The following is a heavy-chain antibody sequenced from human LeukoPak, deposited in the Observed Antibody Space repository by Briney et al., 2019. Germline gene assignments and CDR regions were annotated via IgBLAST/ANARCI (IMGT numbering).Heavy chain of an antibody. V-gene: IGHV3-23*01. Sequence: GGSLRLSCAASGFTFNNHAMSWVRQTPGKGLEWVSTDSNRGDTGYYIDSVRGRFTVSRDNSKNTLYLQMNSLRAEDTAIYYCAKRGVTYGPFDSWGQGTLVTVSS. CDR2: DSNRGDTG. D-gene: IGHD2-8*02. J-gene: IGHJ4*02. CDR3: AKRGVTYGPFDS. CDR1: GFTFNNHA.